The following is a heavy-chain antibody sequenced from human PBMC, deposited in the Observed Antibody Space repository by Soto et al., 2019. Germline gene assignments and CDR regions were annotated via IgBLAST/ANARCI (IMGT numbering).Heavy chain of an antibody. CDR3: ARVPYGDPFDY. V-gene: IGHV4-31*03. CDR2: IYYSGST. Sequence: QVQLQESGPGLVKPSQTLSLTCTVSGDSISSGGYYWSWIRQHPGKGLEWIGYIYYSGSTHYNPSIKSRVNISVETSKIQFSLKLSSVTAADTAVYYCARVPYGDPFDYWGQGNLVTVSS. CDR1: GDSISSGGYY. D-gene: IGHD4-17*01. J-gene: IGHJ4*02.